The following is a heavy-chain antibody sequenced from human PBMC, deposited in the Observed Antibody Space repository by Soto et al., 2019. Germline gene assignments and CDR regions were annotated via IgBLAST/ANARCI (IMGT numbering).Heavy chain of an antibody. CDR3: ARIPGYCSGGSCYRLDY. D-gene: IGHD2-15*01. CDR2: ISGSGGSA. V-gene: IGHV3-23*01. Sequence: PGGSLRLSCAASGFNFFSSYAMTWVRQAPGKGLEWVSGISGSGGSAYYADSVKGRFTISRDNSKNTLYLQMNGLRAEDTAVYYCARIPGYCSGGSCYRLDYWGHGTLVTV. J-gene: IGHJ4*01. CDR1: GFNFFSSYA.